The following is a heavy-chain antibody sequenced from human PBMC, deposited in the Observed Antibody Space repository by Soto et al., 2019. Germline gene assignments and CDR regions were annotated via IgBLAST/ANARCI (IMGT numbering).Heavy chain of an antibody. D-gene: IGHD4-17*01. CDR1: GYPFTGYA. J-gene: IGHJ4*02. V-gene: IGHV1-3*01. Sequence: ASVKVSCKTSGYPFTGYAILWMRQAPGQSLEWLGWIIPGNDYTKYSQNFQGQVTISADQSINTAYLQWDSLKASDTAIYYCARPANTVADHFDLWGQGTPVTVSS. CDR3: ARPANTVADHFDL. CDR2: IIPGNDYT.